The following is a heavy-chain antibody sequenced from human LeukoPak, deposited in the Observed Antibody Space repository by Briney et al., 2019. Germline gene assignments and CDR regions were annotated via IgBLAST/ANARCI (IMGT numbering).Heavy chain of an antibody. Sequence: KTSETLSLTCTVSGVSIITYFWTWIRQPPGKGLEWIGNIHDSGTTNYNPSLKSRVTISVGTSKNQFSLKLSSVTAADTAMYYCVLGARPSGYWGQGTLVTVSS. V-gene: IGHV4-59*01. D-gene: IGHD1-26*01. CDR2: IHDSGTT. CDR3: VLGARPSGY. CDR1: GVSIITYF. J-gene: IGHJ4*02.